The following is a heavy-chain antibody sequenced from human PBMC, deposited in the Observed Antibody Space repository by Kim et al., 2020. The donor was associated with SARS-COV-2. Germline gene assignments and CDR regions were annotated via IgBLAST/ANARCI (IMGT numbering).Heavy chain of an antibody. CDR3: ARERAGRYYYGSGSPFFDY. CDR2: INPSGGST. D-gene: IGHD3-10*01. Sequence: ASVKVSCKASGYTFTSYYMHWVRQAPGQGLEWMGIINPSGGSTSNAQKFQGRVTMTRDTSTSTVYMELSSLRSEDTAVYYCARERAGRYYYGSGSPFFDYWGQGTQVTVSS. V-gene: IGHV1-46*01. CDR1: GYTFTSYY. J-gene: IGHJ4*02.